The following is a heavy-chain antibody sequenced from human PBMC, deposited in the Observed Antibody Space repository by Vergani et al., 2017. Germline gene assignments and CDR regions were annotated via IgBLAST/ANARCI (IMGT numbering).Heavy chain of an antibody. D-gene: IGHD6-13*01. Sequence: EVQLVESGGGLVQPGGSLRLSCAASGFTFSSYSMNWVRQAPGKGLVWVSYISSSSSTINYADSVKGRFTISRDNAKNSLYLQMNSLRDEDTAVYYCGRSRIASRWLGSWGQGPLVTVS. CDR1: GFTFSSYS. V-gene: IGHV3-48*02. J-gene: IGHJ5*01. CDR3: GRSRIASRWLGS. CDR2: ISSSSSTI.